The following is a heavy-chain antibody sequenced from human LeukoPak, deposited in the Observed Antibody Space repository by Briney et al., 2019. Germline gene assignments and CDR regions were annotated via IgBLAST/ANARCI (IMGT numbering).Heavy chain of an antibody. D-gene: IGHD6-19*01. CDR3: ASSPLSEAGDKFDY. Sequence: SETLSLTCTVSGGSISSYYWSWIRQPAGKGLEWIGRIYTSGSTNYNPSLKSRLTMSVDTSKNQFSLKLSSVTAADTAVYYCASSPLSEAGDKFDYWGQGSLVTVSS. V-gene: IGHV4-4*07. J-gene: IGHJ4*02. CDR1: GGSISSYY. CDR2: IYTSGST.